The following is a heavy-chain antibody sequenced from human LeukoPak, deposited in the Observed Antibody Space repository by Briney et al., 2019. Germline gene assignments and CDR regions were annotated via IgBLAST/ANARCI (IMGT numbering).Heavy chain of an antibody. D-gene: IGHD2-2*01. CDR2: IYTSGST. Sequence: PSETLSLTCTVSGGSISSYYWSWIRQPPGKGLEWIGYIYTSGSTNYNPSLKSRVTISVDTSKNQFCLKLSSVTAADTAVYYCASDIVVVPAARRRYYMDVWGKGTTVTVSS. V-gene: IGHV4-4*09. CDR1: GGSISSYY. CDR3: ASDIVVVPAARRRYYMDV. J-gene: IGHJ6*03.